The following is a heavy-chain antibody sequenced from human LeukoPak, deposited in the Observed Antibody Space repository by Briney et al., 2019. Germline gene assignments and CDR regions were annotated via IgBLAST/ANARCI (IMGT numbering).Heavy chain of an antibody. CDR2: IYYSGST. Sequence: SETLSLTCVVSGDSISQNNYYWAWIRQPPGKGLEWIGYIYYSGSTNYNPSLKSRVTISVDTSKNQFSLKLSSVTAANTAVYYCARDLKPYGMDVWGQGTTVTVSS. CDR1: GDSISQNNYY. CDR3: ARDLKPYGMDV. J-gene: IGHJ6*02. V-gene: IGHV4-61*01.